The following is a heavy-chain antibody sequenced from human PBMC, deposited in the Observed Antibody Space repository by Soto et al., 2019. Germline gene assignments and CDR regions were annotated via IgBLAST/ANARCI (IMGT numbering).Heavy chain of an antibody. CDR2: LSGNGGNT. V-gene: IGHV3-23*01. D-gene: IGHD6-13*01. CDR3: AKERGSSTWTEYYFDY. Sequence: EVQLLESGGGLVQPGGSLRLSCVASGLTFSTYAMTWVRQAPGKGLEWVSSLSGNGGNTFYANSVKGRFTISRDNSKNTLYLLMNSLRAEDTALYYCAKERGSSTWTEYYFDYWGQGTLVTVSS. CDR1: GLTFSTYA. J-gene: IGHJ4*02.